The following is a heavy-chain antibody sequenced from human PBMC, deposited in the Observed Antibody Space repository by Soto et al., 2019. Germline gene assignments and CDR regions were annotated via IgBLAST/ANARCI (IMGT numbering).Heavy chain of an antibody. V-gene: IGHV1-18*01. D-gene: IGHD2-2*01. Sequence: QVQLVQSGAEVKKPGASVKVSCKASGYTFTSYGISWVRQAPGQGLEWMGWISAYNGNTNYAQKLQGRVTMTTDTSTGTAYMELRSLRSDDTAVYYCALVPAAIPPSRRGMDVWGQGTTVTVSS. J-gene: IGHJ6*02. CDR1: GYTFTSYG. CDR2: ISAYNGNT. CDR3: ALVPAAIPPSRRGMDV.